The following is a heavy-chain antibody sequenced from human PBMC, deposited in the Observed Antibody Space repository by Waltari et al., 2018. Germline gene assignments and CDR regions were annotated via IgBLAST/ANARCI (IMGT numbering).Heavy chain of an antibody. CDR2: IYPCDSDT. CDR3: ARLIAAAAPRHDAFDI. D-gene: IGHD6-13*01. J-gene: IGHJ3*02. Sequence: VQLVQSGAEVKKPGASVKVSCKAAGYTFTGYYMHWVRQAPGQWLEWMGIIYPCDSDTRYSPSFQCQVTISADKSISTAYLQWSSLKASDTAMYYCARLIAAAAPRHDAFDIWGQGTMVTVSS. CDR1: GYTFTGYY. V-gene: IGHV5-51*01.